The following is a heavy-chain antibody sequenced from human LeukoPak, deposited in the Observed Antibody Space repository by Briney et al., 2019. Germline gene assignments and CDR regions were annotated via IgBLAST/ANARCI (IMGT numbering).Heavy chain of an antibody. CDR3: AKDLGTEYNIFDY. J-gene: IGHJ4*02. CDR1: GFTFSSYG. CDR2: IRYDGGNK. D-gene: IGHD3-9*01. Sequence: PGGSLRLSCAASGFTFSSYGMHWVRQAPGKGLEWVAFIRYDGGNKYYADSVKGRFTISRDNSKNTLYLQMNSLRAEDTAVYYCAKDLGTEYNIFDYWGQGTLVTVSS. V-gene: IGHV3-30*02.